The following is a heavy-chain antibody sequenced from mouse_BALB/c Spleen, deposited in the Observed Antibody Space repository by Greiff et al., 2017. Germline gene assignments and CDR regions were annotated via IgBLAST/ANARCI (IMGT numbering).Heavy chain of an antibody. V-gene: IGHV5-12-2*01. CDR3: AKQSMVTTGPFAY. CDR2: ISNGGGST. CDR1: GFTFSSYT. D-gene: IGHD2-10*02. Sequence: EVKVVESGGGLVQPGGSLKLSCAASGFTFSSYTMSWVRQTPEKRLEWVAYISNGGGSTYYPDTVKGRFTISRDNAKNTLYLQLSSLKSEDTAMYYCAKQSMVTTGPFAYWGQGTLVTVSA. J-gene: IGHJ3*01.